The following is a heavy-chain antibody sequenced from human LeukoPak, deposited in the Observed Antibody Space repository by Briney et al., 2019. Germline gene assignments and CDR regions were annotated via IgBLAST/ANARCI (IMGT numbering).Heavy chain of an antibody. Sequence: GGSLRLSCAASGVTFSSYSLTWVRQAPGKGLEWVGYISSSSDSIHYADSVKGRFTISRDNAKNSLCLQMNSLRVEDTAVYYCTRGAYGDNSRYGYWGQGTLVTVSS. D-gene: IGHD4-17*01. CDR2: ISSSSDSI. CDR3: TRGAYGDNSRYGY. J-gene: IGHJ4*02. V-gene: IGHV3-48*04. CDR1: GVTFSSYS.